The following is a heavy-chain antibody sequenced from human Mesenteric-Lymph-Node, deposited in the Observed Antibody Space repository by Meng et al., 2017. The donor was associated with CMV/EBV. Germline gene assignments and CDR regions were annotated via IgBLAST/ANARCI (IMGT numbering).Heavy chain of an antibody. CDR3: TRDVFDI. V-gene: IGHV3-49*04. J-gene: IGHJ3*02. Sequence: GGSLRLSCTASGFTFGDYTMNWVRQAPGRGLEWVGFIRSKAYGGTTEYAASVKGRFTISRDDSKSIAYLQMNSLKTEDTAVYYYTRDVFDIWGQGTMVTVSS. CDR1: GFTFGDYT. CDR2: IRSKAYGGTT.